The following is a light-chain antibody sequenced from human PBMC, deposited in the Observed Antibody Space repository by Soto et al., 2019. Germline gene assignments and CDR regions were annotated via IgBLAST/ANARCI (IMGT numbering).Light chain of an antibody. J-gene: IGLJ2*01. CDR2: DTN. CDR3: GAWDSGLSGVL. Sequence: QSVLTQPPSVSAAPGQQVTISCSGETSNIGNNYVSWYQQLPGAAPKLLIYDTNNRPSEIPDRFSGSRSGTSATLAITGLQTGDEAVYSCGAWDSGLSGVLFGGGTKLTVL. CDR1: TSNIGNNY. V-gene: IGLV1-51*01.